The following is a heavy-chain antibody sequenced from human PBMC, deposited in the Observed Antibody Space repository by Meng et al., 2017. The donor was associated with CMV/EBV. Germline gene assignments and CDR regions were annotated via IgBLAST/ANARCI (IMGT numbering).Heavy chain of an antibody. J-gene: IGHJ4*02. CDR1: GFTFSSSA. CDR3: AKDLYYSFDY. Sequence: GGGVVQLGGSLSPAFAASGFTFSSSAMHWVRQPPGKGLEWVSFIAHDGSANTYTDSVKGRFTISRDDSENTVYLEMNSLRVEDTAVYYCAKDLYYSFDYWGQGTLVTVSS. D-gene: IGHD2-8*01. V-gene: IGHV3-30*02. CDR2: IAHDGSAN.